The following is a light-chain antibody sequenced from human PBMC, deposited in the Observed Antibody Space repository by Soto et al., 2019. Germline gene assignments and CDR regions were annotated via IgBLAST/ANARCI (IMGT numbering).Light chain of an antibody. Sequence: EIVLTQSPGTLSLSPGDRATLSCRASQTVSNNYLAWCQKKPGQAPRVIMYGASRRATGIPDRFSGGGSGTDFTLTISRLEPEDFAVYFCQQYAGPPTTFGQGTRLEIK. V-gene: IGKV3-20*01. CDR3: QQYAGPPTT. J-gene: IGKJ5*01. CDR2: GAS. CDR1: QTVSNNY.